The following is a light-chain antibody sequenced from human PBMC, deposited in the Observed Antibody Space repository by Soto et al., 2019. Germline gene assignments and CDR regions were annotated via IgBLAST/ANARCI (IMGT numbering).Light chain of an antibody. Sequence: EIVLTQSPGTLSLSPGERATFSCRASQSVSSSYLAWYQQKPGQAPRLLLNGASSRATGIPDRFSGSGSGTDFTLTISRLEPEDFGVYYCQQYGSSPPTFGPGTKVDIK. CDR3: QQYGSSPPT. CDR2: GAS. V-gene: IGKV3-20*01. CDR1: QSVSSSY. J-gene: IGKJ3*01.